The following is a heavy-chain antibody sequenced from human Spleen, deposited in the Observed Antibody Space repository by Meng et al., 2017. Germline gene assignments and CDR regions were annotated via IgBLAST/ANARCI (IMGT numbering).Heavy chain of an antibody. V-gene: IGHV3-66*02. CDR3: ARLSSY. CDR1: ELTSSSCG. CDR2: LYTDGGT. J-gene: IGHJ4*02. Sequence: GESLKISCVASELTSSSCGMHWVRQAPGKGLEWVSILYTDGGTSYADSLKGRFTISRDNSRNTVYLQMNNLRLEDTAIYYCARLSSYWGQGTLVTVSS.